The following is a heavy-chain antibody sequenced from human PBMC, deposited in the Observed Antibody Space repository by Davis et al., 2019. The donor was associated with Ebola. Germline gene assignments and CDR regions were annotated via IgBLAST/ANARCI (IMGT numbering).Heavy chain of an antibody. CDR2: IYHSGST. J-gene: IGHJ6*04. V-gene: IGHV4-4*02. CDR1: GGSISSSNW. D-gene: IGHD3-22*01. CDR3: AGGVVAVYGMDV. Sequence: MPSETLSLTCAVSGGSISSSNWRSWVRQPPGKGLEWIGEIYHSGSTNYNPSLKSRVTISVDKSKNQFSLKLSSVTAADTAVYYCAGGVVAVYGMDVWGKGTTVTVSS.